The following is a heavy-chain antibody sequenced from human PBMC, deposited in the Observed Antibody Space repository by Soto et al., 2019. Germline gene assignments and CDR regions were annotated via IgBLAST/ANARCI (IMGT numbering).Heavy chain of an antibody. CDR2: INPISGGT. CDR3: ARVPGLELLDH. Sequence: QVQLVQSGAEVKKPGASVKVSCKASGYTFTGYYLHWVRQAPGQGLEWVAWINPISGGTKYAQKFQGRVTVTRDTSISTADMELSRLRSDDTAVYYCARVPGLELLDHWGQGTLVSVSS. CDR1: GYTFTGYY. V-gene: IGHV1-2*02. J-gene: IGHJ4*02. D-gene: IGHD1-7*01.